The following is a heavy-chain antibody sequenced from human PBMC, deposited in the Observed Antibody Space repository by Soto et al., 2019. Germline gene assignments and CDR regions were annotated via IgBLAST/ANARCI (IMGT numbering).Heavy chain of an antibody. Sequence: PGESLKISCGASGYSFPAFWIGWVRQMPGKGLEWMGIIFPADSETRYSPSFQGQVTISADKPTSTAYLEWSSLKASDTAMYYCARRGAGYNYDFWGHGTLVTVSS. V-gene: IGHV5-51*01. D-gene: IGHD5-12*01. CDR1: GYSFPAFW. CDR3: ARRGAGYNYDF. CDR2: IFPADSET. J-gene: IGHJ5*01.